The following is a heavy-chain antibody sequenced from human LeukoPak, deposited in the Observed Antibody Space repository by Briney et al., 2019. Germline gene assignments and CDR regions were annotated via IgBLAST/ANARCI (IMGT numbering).Heavy chain of an antibody. D-gene: IGHD1-1*01. V-gene: IGHV3-30*04. CDR3: AKGQETESRLDS. CDR2: ISYDGPNK. Sequence: GRSLRLSCVASGFTFRNYAMHWVRQAPGKGLEWVAVISYDGPNKHYADSVKGRFTISSDKSKNILFLQMNSLRAEDTALYYCAKGQETESRLDSWGQGTLVTVSS. CDR1: GFTFRNYA. J-gene: IGHJ4*02.